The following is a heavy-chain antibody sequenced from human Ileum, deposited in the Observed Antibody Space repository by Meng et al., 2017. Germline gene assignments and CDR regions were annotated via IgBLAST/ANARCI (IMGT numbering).Heavy chain of an antibody. CDR1: GYTFSNYG. Sequence: ASVKVSCKASGYTFSNYGISWVRQAPGQGLEWMGWVSTWNGQTNYVQKLQGRVTMTTDTSTSTAYMELRSLTSDDTAVYYCARDYHCSGGSCYDCFDPWGQGTLVTVSS. D-gene: IGHD2-15*01. J-gene: IGHJ5*02. CDR3: ARDYHCSGGSCYDCFDP. CDR2: VSTWNGQT. V-gene: IGHV1-18*01.